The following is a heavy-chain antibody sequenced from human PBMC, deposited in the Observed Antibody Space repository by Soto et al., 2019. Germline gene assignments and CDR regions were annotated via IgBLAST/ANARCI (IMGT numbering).Heavy chain of an antibody. D-gene: IGHD2-2*01. Sequence: ASVKVSCKVSGYTLTELSMHWVRQAPGKGLEWMGGFDPEDGETIYAQKFQGRVTMTEDTSTDTAYMGLSSLRSEDTAVYYCATSSLGYCSSTSCYSPGIMDVWGQGTTVTVS. CDR1: GYTLTELS. CDR3: ATSSLGYCSSTSCYSPGIMDV. CDR2: FDPEDGET. V-gene: IGHV1-24*01. J-gene: IGHJ6*02.